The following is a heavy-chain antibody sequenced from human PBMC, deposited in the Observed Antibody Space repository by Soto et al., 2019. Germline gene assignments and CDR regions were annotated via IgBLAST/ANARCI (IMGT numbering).Heavy chain of an antibody. D-gene: IGHD6-13*01. CDR2: IYYNGST. CDR3: ARYRISGSWSKFDY. CDR1: GLTISSASYH. V-gene: IGHV4-31*03. J-gene: IGHJ4*02. Sequence: TLSLTCSVSGLTISSASYHWSWIRQHPGKGLEWVGNIYYNGSTYYSPSLKSRVTVWFDTSKNQFSLRLTSVTAADTAVYYCARYRISGSWSKFDYWGQGTRVTVSS.